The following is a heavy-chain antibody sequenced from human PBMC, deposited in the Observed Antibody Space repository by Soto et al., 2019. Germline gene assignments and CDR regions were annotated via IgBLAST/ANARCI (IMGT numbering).Heavy chain of an antibody. Sequence: EVQLVESGGGLVQPGRSLRLSCAASGFTFDDYAMHWVRQAPGKGLEWVSGISWNSGSIGYADSVKGRFTISRDNAKNPLYLQMNSLRAEDTALYYCAKQSVLRYFDWLRNYYFDYWGQGTLVTVSS. J-gene: IGHJ4*02. CDR1: GFTFDDYA. CDR2: ISWNSGSI. CDR3: AKQSVLRYFDWLRNYYFDY. V-gene: IGHV3-9*01. D-gene: IGHD3-9*01.